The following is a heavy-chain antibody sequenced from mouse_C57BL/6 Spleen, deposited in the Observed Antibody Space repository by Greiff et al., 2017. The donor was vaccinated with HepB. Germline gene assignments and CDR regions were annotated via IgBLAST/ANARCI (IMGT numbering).Heavy chain of an antibody. Sequence: DVKLVESGGGLVKPGGSLKLSCAASGFTFSSYAMSWVRQTPEKRLEWVATISDGGSYTYYPDNVKGRFTISRDNAKNNLYLQMSHLKSEDTAMYYCARDGLTDAMDYWGQGTSVTVSS. CDR3: ARDGLTDAMDY. V-gene: IGHV5-4*01. CDR1: GFTFSSYA. D-gene: IGHD3-1*01. CDR2: ISDGGSYT. J-gene: IGHJ4*01.